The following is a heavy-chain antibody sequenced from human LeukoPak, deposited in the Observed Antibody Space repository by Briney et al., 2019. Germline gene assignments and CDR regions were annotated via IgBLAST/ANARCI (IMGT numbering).Heavy chain of an antibody. Sequence: PGGSLRLSCAASGFTFSSNAMSWVRQAPGKGLEWVSSISGSGGYTYYADSVKGRFTISRDNLKNTLYLQMNSLRAEDTAVYYCAKDIAGAGRSPFDIWGQGTMVTVSS. J-gene: IGHJ3*02. D-gene: IGHD6-13*01. CDR1: GFTFSSNA. CDR2: ISGSGGYT. CDR3: AKDIAGAGRSPFDI. V-gene: IGHV3-23*01.